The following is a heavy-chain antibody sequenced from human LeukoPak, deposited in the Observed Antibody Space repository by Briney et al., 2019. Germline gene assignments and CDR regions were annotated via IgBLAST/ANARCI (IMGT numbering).Heavy chain of an antibody. CDR3: ARAYGDYGGLYYYYYGMDV. J-gene: IGHJ6*02. V-gene: IGHV4-59*01. CDR1: GGSISSYY. Sequence: SETLSLTCTVSGGSISSYYWSWVRQPPGKGLEWIGYIYYSGSTNYNPSLKSRVTISVDTSKNQFSLKLSSVTAADTAVYYCARAYGDYGGLYYYYYGMDVWGQGTTVTVSS. CDR2: IYYSGST. D-gene: IGHD4-17*01.